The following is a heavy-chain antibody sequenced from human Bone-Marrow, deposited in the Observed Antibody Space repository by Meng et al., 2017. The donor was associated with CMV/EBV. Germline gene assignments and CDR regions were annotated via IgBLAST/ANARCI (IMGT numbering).Heavy chain of an antibody. Sequence: SETLSLTCGVYGGSFSDYYWSWIRQPPGKGLEWIGEINHSGSTNYNPSLKSRVTISVDTSKNQFSLRLSSVTVADTAVYYCARGTAGSGYYRVDWYFDLWGRGTLVTVSS. V-gene: IGHV4-34*01. CDR3: ARGTAGSGYYRVDWYFDL. CDR2: INHSGST. CDR1: GGSFSDYY. D-gene: IGHD3-22*01. J-gene: IGHJ2*01.